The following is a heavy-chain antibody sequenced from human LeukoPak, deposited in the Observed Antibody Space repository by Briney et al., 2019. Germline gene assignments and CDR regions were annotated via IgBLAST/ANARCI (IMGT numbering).Heavy chain of an antibody. CDR1: GYTFTAYY. D-gene: IGHD6-13*01. V-gene: IGHV1-2*06. CDR2: INPNSGGT. J-gene: IGHJ4*02. Sequence: ASVKVSCKASGYTFTAYYMHWVRQAPGQGLEWIGHINPNSGGTNYAQKFQGRVTMTRDTSISTAYMELSRLRSDDTAVYYCAKGDSSSVPQKGPDYWGQGTLVTVSS. CDR3: AKGDSSSVPQKGPDY.